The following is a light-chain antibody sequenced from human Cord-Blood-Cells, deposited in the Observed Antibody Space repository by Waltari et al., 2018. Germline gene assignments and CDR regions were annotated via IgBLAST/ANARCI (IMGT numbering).Light chain of an antibody. V-gene: IGKV2-28*01. CDR2: LGS. CDR3: MQALQTPRT. Sequence: DNVMSQSPLCLPVTLGEPATISCRSSQSLLHSNGYNYLHWYLQKPGQSPQLLIYLGSNRASGVPDRFSGSGSGTDFTLKISRVEAEDVGVYYCMQALQTPRTFGQGTKVEIK. CDR1: QSLLHSNGYNY. J-gene: IGKJ1*01.